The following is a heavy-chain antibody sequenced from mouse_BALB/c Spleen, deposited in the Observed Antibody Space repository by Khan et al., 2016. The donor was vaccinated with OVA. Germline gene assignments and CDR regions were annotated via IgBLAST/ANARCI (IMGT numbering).Heavy chain of an antibody. V-gene: IGHV1-4*01. D-gene: IGHD2-14*01. Sequence: QVQLKQSGAELARPGASVKMSCKASGYTFTSYTIHWIKLRPGQGLEWIGYINPSNGYTNYNQVFKDKATLTADKSSTTTYMQLNSLTSDDSAVYSWVIDEAYYRNDGWVDYWGQGTLFTDSA. CDR1: GYTFTSYT. J-gene: IGHJ3*01. CDR2: INPSNGYT. CDR3: VIDEAYYRNDGWVDY.